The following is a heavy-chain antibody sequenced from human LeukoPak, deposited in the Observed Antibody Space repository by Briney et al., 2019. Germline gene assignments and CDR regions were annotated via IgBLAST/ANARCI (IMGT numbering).Heavy chain of an antibody. D-gene: IGHD3-3*01. Sequence: GGSLRLSCAASGFTFSSYAMSWVRQAPGKGLEWVSAISGSGGSTYYADSVKGRFTISRDNSKNTLYLQMNSLRAEDTAVYYCAKEGFYDFWSGLPDAFDIWGQGTMVTVSS. CDR2: ISGSGGST. CDR1: GFTFSSYA. CDR3: AKEGFYDFWSGLPDAFDI. V-gene: IGHV3-23*01. J-gene: IGHJ3*02.